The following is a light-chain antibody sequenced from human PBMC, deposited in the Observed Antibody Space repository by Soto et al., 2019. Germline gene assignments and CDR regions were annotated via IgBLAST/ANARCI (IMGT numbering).Light chain of an antibody. J-gene: IGKJ1*01. CDR1: QSVSSN. Sequence: EIVMTQSPTTLSVSPGERVTLSCRASQSVSSNLAWYQQKPGQAPRLLIYGASTRATGAPARFSGSGSGTEFTLTISSLQSEDLAVYYCQQYNNWPPCTFGQGTKVEIK. CDR2: GAS. V-gene: IGKV3-15*01. CDR3: QQYNNWPPCT.